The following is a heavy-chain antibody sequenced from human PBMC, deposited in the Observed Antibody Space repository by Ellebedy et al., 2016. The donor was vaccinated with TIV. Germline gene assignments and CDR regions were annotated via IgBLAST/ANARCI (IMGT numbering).Heavy chain of an antibody. J-gene: IGHJ5*02. CDR2: INPSDSDT. V-gene: IGHV1-46*01. CDR1: GYTFTSYY. CDR3: ARGNYYESKGMGAP. Sequence: AASVKVSCKASGYTFTSYYMHWVRQAPGQGLEWMGKINPSDSDTGYAQNFQGRLIMTRDTSTSTVYMELSSLRSEDTAFYYCARGNYYESKGMGAPWGQGTLVTVSS. D-gene: IGHD3-22*01.